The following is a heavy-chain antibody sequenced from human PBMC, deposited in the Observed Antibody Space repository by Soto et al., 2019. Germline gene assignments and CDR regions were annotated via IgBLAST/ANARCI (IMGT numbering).Heavy chain of an antibody. CDR2: ISSTGSNI. J-gene: IGHJ4*02. D-gene: IGHD6-13*01. Sequence: EVQLVESGGVLVQPGGSLRLSCAASGFTLGSYSMHWVRQVPGEGLEWVSYISSTGSNIYYADSVKGRFTISRDNAKNQLYLPMTSLRVEDTAVYYSARPGNSWSLDYFDYWGQGTLVTVSS. V-gene: IGHV3-48*01. CDR3: ARPGNSWSLDYFDY. CDR1: GFTLGSYS.